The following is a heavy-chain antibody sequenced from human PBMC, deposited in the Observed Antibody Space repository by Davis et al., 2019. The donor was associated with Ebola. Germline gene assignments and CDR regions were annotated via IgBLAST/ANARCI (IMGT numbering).Heavy chain of an antibody. CDR2: INHSGST. CDR1: GGSFSGYY. J-gene: IGHJ1*01. CDR3: ARGKVGATSG. Sequence: SETLSLTCAVYGGSFSGYYWSWIRQPPGKGLEWIGEINHSGSTNYNPSLKSRVTISADTSKNQFSLKLSSVAAADTAVHYCARGKVGATSGWGRGTLVTVSS. D-gene: IGHD1-26*01. V-gene: IGHV4-34*01.